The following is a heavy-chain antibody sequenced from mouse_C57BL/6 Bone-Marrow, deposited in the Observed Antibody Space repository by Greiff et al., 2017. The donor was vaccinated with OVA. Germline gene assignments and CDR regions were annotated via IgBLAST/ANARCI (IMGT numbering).Heavy chain of an antibody. Sequence: QVQLQQPGAELVMPGASVKLSCKASGYAFSSYWMNWVKQRPGKGLEWIGQIYPGDGDTNYNGKFKGKATLTADKSSSTAYMQLSSLTSEDSAVYFCARRPYYCGSNYDAMDYWGQGTSVTVSS. CDR3: ARRPYYCGSNYDAMDY. CDR1: GYAFSSYW. D-gene: IGHD1-1*01. V-gene: IGHV1-80*01. J-gene: IGHJ4*01. CDR2: IYPGDGDT.